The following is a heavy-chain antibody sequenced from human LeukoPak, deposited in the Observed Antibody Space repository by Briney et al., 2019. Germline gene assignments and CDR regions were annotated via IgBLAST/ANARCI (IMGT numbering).Heavy chain of an antibody. D-gene: IGHD1-14*01. Sequence: SETLSLTCTVSGGSISTYYWSWLRQPPGKGLEWIGYVYYSGSTNYNPSLKSRVTISADTSKNQFSLRLTSVTAADTAVYYCARGLNNRKSGKRFDVFEIWGQGTMVTVSS. V-gene: IGHV4-59*01. CDR1: GGSISTYY. J-gene: IGHJ3*02. CDR2: VYYSGST. CDR3: ARGLNNRKSGKRFDVFEI.